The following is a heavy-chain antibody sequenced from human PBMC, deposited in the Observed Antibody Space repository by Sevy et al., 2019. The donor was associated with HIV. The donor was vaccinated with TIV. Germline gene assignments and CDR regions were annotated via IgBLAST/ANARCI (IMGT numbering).Heavy chain of an antibody. J-gene: IGHJ6*02. Sequence: GGSLRLSCAASGFTFDYYGMSWVRQVPGRGLEWVSGLNWNGGSTRYADSVKGRFTIFRDNAKNSLYLQMNSLRAEDTALYYCARASVVRGVSLYYYHYGMDVWGQGTTVTVSS. V-gene: IGHV3-20*04. D-gene: IGHD3-10*01. CDR3: ARASVVRGVSLYYYHYGMDV. CDR1: GFTFDYYG. CDR2: LNWNGGST.